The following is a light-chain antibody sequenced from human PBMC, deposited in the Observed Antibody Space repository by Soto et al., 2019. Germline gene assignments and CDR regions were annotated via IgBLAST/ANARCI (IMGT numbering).Light chain of an antibody. J-gene: IGLJ3*02. Sequence: QAVLTQPRSVSGSPGQSVTISCTGTSSDVGGYDYVSWYQQHPGKAPKLVIYDVTKRPSGVPDRFSGSKSGNTASLTISGLQAEDEADYYCCSYAGSRVFGGGTKLTVL. CDR1: SSDVGGYDY. V-gene: IGLV2-11*01. CDR2: DVT. CDR3: CSYAGSRV.